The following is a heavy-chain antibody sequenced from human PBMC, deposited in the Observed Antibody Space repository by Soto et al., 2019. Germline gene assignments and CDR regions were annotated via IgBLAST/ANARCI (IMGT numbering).Heavy chain of an antibody. J-gene: IGHJ4*02. CDR3: VRMGGYSYGYLFDY. V-gene: IGHV4-61*01. D-gene: IGHD5-18*01. CDR1: GGSVSSGSYY. CDR2: IYYSGST. Sequence: QVQLQESGPGLVKPSETLSLTCTVSGGSVSSGSYYWSWIRQPPGKGLEWIGYIYYSGSTNYNPSLKSRVTISVDTSKNQFSLKLSSVTAADTAVYYCVRMGGYSYGYLFDYWGQGTLVTVSS.